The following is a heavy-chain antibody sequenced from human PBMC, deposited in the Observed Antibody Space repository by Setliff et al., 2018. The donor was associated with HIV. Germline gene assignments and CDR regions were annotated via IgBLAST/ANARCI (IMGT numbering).Heavy chain of an antibody. CDR3: TRGDSSGYFEY. CDR2: INPKSGDT. V-gene: IGHV1-2*02. CDR1: GYTFSDYY. Sequence: ASVKVSCKTSGYTFSDYYMHWVRQAPGQGLEWMGWINPKSGDTKYAQKFQGRVTMTRDTSISTVYMELSRLRSDDTAVYYFTRGDSSGYFEYWGHGTQVTVSS. J-gene: IGHJ4*01. D-gene: IGHD3-22*01.